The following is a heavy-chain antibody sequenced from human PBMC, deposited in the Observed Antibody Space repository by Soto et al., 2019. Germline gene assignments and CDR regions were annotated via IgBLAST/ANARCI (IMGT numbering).Heavy chain of an antibody. CDR1: GNSISTTNW. V-gene: IGHV4-4*02. CDR3: ARDVGYHYDGSPSGQFDF. CDR2: IYHSGST. D-gene: IGHD3-22*01. J-gene: IGHJ4*02. Sequence: SETLSLTCGVSGNSISTTNWWSWVRQSPGKGLEWIGEIYHSGSTNYNPSLKSRVTISVDKSKNQFSLKLSSVTAADTAVYYCARDVGYHYDGSPSGQFDFWGQGTLVTV.